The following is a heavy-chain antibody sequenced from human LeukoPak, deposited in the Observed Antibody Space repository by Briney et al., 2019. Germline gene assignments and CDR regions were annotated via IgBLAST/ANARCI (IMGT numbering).Heavy chain of an antibody. Sequence: ASVKVSCKASGYTFTGYYMHWVRQAPGQGLEWMGRINPNRGGTNYAQKFQGRVTMTRDTSISTAYMELSRLRSDDTAVYYCARDRRDGYNDYWGQGTLVTVSS. J-gene: IGHJ4*02. V-gene: IGHV1-2*06. D-gene: IGHD5-24*01. CDR1: GYTFTGYY. CDR3: ARDRRDGYNDY. CDR2: INPNRGGT.